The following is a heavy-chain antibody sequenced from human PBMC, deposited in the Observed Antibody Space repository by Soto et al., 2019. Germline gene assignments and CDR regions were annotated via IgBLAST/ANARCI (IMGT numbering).Heavy chain of an antibody. CDR2: ISYDGSNK. V-gene: IGHV3-30-3*01. D-gene: IGHD6-13*01. Sequence: QVQLVESGGGVVQPGRSLRLSCAASGFTFSSYAMHWVRQAPGKGLEWVGLISYDGSNKYYGDSVKGRFTISRENSKNRLYLQMNSLRAEDTAVYYCASDDSSSWTFDSWGQGTLVTVSS. CDR1: GFTFSSYA. J-gene: IGHJ4*02. CDR3: ASDDSSSWTFDS.